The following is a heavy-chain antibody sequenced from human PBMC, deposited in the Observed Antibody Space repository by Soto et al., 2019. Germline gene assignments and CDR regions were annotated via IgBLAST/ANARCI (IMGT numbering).Heavy chain of an antibody. J-gene: IGHJ4*02. D-gene: IGHD3-9*01. CDR3: ARHVYYDVLKKNY. V-gene: IGHV5-51*01. Sequence: ELQLVQSGAEVKKPGESLKISCKGSGYNFANYWIGWVRQMPGKGLEWMGIIYPGNSDTRYSPSFHGQVTISADTSISTAYLEWSSLKASDTAIYYCARHVYYDVLKKNYWGQGTLVTVSS. CDR1: GYNFANYW. CDR2: IYPGNSDT.